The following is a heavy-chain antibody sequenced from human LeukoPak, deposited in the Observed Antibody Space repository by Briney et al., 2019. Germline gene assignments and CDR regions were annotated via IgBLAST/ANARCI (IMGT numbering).Heavy chain of an antibody. CDR2: ISYDGSNK. CDR3: ARELVVPAARRNDAFDI. CDR1: GFTFSSYA. Sequence: GGSLRLSCAASGFTFSSYAMHWVRQAPGKGLEWVAVISYDGSNKYYADSVKGRFTISRDNSKNTLYLQMNSLRAEDTAVYYCARELVVPAARRNDAFDIWGQGTMVTVSS. D-gene: IGHD2-2*01. J-gene: IGHJ3*02. V-gene: IGHV3-30-3*01.